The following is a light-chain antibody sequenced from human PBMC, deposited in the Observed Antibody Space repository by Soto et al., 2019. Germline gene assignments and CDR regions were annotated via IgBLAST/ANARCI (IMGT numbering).Light chain of an antibody. CDR3: QQYGSSPRT. CDR2: GAS. CDR1: QSVDSS. V-gene: IGKV3-20*01. J-gene: IGKJ1*01. Sequence: EIVLTQSPGTLSLSPGERATLSCRASQSVDSSLAWYQQKPGQAPRLLIYGASSRATGIPDTFSGSGSRTDFTLTISRLEPEDFAVYYCQQYGSSPRTFGQGTRVQIK.